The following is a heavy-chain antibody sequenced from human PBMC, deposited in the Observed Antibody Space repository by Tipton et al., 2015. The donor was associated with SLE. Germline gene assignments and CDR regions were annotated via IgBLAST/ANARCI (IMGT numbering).Heavy chain of an antibody. Sequence: TLSLTCTVSGGSISEYYWTWIRQAPGKGLEWIGYIYHNEIPTYKPSLRRRVTMSVETSGNQISLKLTSVTAADTALYYCATGIVVKFVWCLLIYAYNIWCLGTVVTVSS. D-gene: IGHD3-22*01. CDR3: ATGIVVKFVWCLLIYAYNI. CDR1: GGSISEYY. CDR2: IYHNEIP. J-gene: IGHJ3*02. V-gene: IGHV4-59*01.